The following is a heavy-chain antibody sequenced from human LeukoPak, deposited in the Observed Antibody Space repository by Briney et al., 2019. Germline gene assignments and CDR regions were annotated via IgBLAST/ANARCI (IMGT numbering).Heavy chain of an antibody. D-gene: IGHD3-16*01. CDR2: IKEDGSEN. CDR3: ARAYAGGIFDS. V-gene: IGHV3-7*04. Sequence: GGSLRPSCVASGFTSSDYWMSWVRQAPGKGLEWVANIKEDGSENYYVDSVRGRFTISRDNAKNSLYLQMNSLRAEDTAMYYCARAYAGGIFDSWGQGTLVTVST. CDR1: GFTSSDYW. J-gene: IGHJ4*02.